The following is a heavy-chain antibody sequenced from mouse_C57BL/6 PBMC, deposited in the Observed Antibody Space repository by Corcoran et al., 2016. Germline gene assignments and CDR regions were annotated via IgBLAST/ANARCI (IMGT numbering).Heavy chain of an antibody. CDR2: IYTDTGEP. V-gene: IGHV9-1*01. CDR3: VIGNYTWIAY. D-gene: IGHD2-1*01. Sequence: QIKLVQSGPELKKPGETVKISCKASGYTLPEYQMKCVKQAPGKGFKWRGMIYTDTGEPTYDEEFKGRIAFSWDTSASTAYLQINNLKNEDTATYCCVIGNYTWIAYWGQGTLVTVSA. J-gene: IGHJ3*01. CDR1: GYTLPEYQ.